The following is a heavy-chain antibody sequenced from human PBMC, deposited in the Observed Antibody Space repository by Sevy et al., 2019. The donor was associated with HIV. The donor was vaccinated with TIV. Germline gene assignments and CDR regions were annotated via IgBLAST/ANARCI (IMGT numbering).Heavy chain of an antibody. J-gene: IGHJ4*02. CDR2: IRYDGGNK. Sequence: GGSLRLSCAACGFTFSSYGMQWVRQAPGKGLEWVSFIRYDGGNKDYADSVKGRFTISRDNSKNMLYLQMNSLRAEDTAVYYCAKGSSYFDNWGQGTLVTVSS. V-gene: IGHV3-30*02. CDR3: AKGSSYFDN. D-gene: IGHD6-6*01. CDR1: GFTFSSYG.